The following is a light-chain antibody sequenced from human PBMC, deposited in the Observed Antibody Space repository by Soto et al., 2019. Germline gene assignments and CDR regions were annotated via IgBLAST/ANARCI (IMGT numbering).Light chain of an antibody. CDR1: SSNIGRNP. CDR3: AAWDDNVYV. CDR2: LNT. J-gene: IGLJ1*01. V-gene: IGLV1-44*01. Sequence: QSVLAQPPSASGTPGQRVTISCSGGSSNIGRNPVSWYQKFPRTAHKLLISLNTQRPSGVPDRFSGSKSGTSDSLAISGLRSEDEADYYCAAWDDNVYVFGTGTKVTVL.